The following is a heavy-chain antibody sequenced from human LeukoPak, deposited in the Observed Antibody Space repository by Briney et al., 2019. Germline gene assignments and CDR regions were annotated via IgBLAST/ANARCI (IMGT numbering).Heavy chain of an antibody. CDR3: ARAGWFDAFDI. J-gene: IGHJ3*02. CDR1: GYTFTSYD. D-gene: IGHD3-10*01. CDR2: MNPNSGNT. V-gene: IGHV1-8*03. Sequence: ASLKVSCKASGYTFTSYDINWVRQATGQGLEWMGWMNPNSGNTGYAQKFQGRVTITRNTSISTAYMELSSLRSEDTAVYYCARAGWFDAFDIWGQGTMVTVSS.